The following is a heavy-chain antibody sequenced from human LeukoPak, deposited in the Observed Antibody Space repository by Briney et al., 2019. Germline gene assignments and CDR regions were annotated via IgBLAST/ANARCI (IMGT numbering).Heavy chain of an antibody. CDR2: IYYSGST. CDR3: ARDSEGDFDY. D-gene: IGHD1-14*01. V-gene: IGHV4-39*07. Sequence: SETLSLTCTVSGGSISSSSYYWGWIRQPPGKGLEWIGSIYYSGSTYYNPSLKSRVTISVDTSKNQFSLKLSSVTAADTAVYYCARDSEGDFDYWGQGTLVTVSS. J-gene: IGHJ4*02. CDR1: GGSISSSSYY.